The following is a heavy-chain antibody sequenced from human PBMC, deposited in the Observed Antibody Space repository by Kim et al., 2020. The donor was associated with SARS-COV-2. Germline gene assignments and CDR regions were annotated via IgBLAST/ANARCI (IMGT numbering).Heavy chain of an antibody. Sequence: GGSLRLSCAASGFTFSSYWMHWVPQAPGKGLVWVSRINSDGSSTSYADSVKGRFTISRDNAKNTLYLQMNSLRAEDTAVYYCAKVREGDSLFDYWGQGTLVTVSS. CDR2: INSDGSST. CDR3: AKVREGDSLFDY. CDR1: GFTFSSYW. V-gene: IGHV3-74*01. J-gene: IGHJ4*02. D-gene: IGHD2-21*01.